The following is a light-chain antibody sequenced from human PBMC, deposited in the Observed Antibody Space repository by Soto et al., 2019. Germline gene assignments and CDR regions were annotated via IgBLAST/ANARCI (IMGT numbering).Light chain of an antibody. CDR1: QSVSSSY. V-gene: IGKV3-20*01. CDR2: GAS. J-gene: IGKJ5*01. CDR3: QQYGSSPPIT. Sequence: EIVLTQSPGTLSLSPGERATLSCRASQSVSSSYFSWYQQKPGQAPRLLIYGASSRATGIPDRFSGSGSGKDFTLTISRLEPEDFAVYYCQQYGSSPPITFGQGTRLEIK.